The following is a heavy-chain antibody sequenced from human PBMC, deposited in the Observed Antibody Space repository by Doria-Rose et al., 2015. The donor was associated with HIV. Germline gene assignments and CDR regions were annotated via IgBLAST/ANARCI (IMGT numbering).Heavy chain of an antibody. J-gene: IGHJ6*03. Sequence: GPGLVKPAETLSLTCTVSGGSISSYYWNWIRQPPGKGLEWIGYIYSSGRTHYSPSLKSRVTISIDTSKTQFSLKLSSVTAADTAVYYCARFRPSRGIYYSLDVWGKGTTVTVSS. D-gene: IGHD3-10*01. V-gene: IGHV4-4*09. CDR2: IYSSGRT. CDR3: ARFRPSRGIYYSLDV. CDR1: GGSISSYY.